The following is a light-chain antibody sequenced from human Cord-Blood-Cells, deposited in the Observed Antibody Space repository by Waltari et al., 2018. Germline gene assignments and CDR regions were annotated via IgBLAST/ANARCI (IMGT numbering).Light chain of an antibody. CDR3: AAWDDSLNGRV. J-gene: IGLJ3*02. Sequence: QSVLTQPPSASGTPGQRVTISCSGSSSTIGSNTVNWYQQLPGTAPNLLIYSNNQRPSGVPDRFSGSKSGTSASLAISGLQSEDEADYYCAAWDDSLNGRVFGGGTKLTVL. CDR2: SNN. CDR1: SSTIGSNT. V-gene: IGLV1-44*01.